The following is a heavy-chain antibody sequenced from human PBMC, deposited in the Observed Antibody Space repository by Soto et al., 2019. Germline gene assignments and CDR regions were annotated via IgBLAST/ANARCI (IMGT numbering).Heavy chain of an antibody. CDR1: GFTFSIYG. CDR3: AKLVDTAMASSCY. D-gene: IGHD5-18*01. J-gene: IGHJ4*02. V-gene: IGHV3-30*18. CDR2: ISYDGSNK. Sequence: GSLRLSCAASGFTFSIYGMHWVLQAPGKGLEWVAVISYDGSNKYYADSVKGRFTISRDNSKNTLYLQMNSLRAEDTAVYYCAKLVDTAMASSCYWGQGTLVTVSS.